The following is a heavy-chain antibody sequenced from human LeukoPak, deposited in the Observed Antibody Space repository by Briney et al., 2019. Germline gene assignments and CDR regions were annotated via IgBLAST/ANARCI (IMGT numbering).Heavy chain of an antibody. CDR1: GGSISSSSYY. D-gene: IGHD4-17*01. V-gene: IGHV4-39*01. CDR2: IYYSGST. J-gene: IGHJ4*02. Sequence: SETLSLTCTVSGGSISSSSYYWGWIRQPPGKGLEWIGSIYYSGSTYYHPSLKSRVTITVDTSKTQFSLKLSSVTAADTAVYYCARGDHDYGDYPFDYWGQGTLVTVSS. CDR3: ARGDHDYGDYPFDY.